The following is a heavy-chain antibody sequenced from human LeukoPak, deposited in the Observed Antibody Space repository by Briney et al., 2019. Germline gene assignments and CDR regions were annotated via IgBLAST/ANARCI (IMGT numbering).Heavy chain of an antibody. CDR3: ARDLYYGSGTHNWFDP. Sequence: PGGSLRLSCAASGFTFSDYYMSWIRQAPGKGLEWVSYISSSGSTIYYADSVKGRFTISRDNAKNSLYLQMNSLRAEDTAVYYCARDLYYGSGTHNWFDPWGQGTLVTVSS. V-gene: IGHV3-11*01. J-gene: IGHJ5*02. D-gene: IGHD3-10*01. CDR2: ISSSGSTI. CDR1: GFTFSDYY.